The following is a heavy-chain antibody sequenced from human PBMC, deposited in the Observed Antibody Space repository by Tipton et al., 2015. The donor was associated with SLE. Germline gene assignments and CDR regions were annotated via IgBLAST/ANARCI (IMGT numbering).Heavy chain of an antibody. CDR1: GGSISSGGYY. CDR2: IYYSGNT. V-gene: IGHV4-31*03. D-gene: IGHD2-2*01. CDR3: ARSLDAAALFDY. Sequence: TLSLTCTVSGGSISSGGYYWTWIRQLPGKGLEWIGYIYYSGNTCYNPSLGSRLTISLDTSKDQFSLRLTSVTAADTAVYYCARSLDAAALFDYWGQGALVTVSS. J-gene: IGHJ4*02.